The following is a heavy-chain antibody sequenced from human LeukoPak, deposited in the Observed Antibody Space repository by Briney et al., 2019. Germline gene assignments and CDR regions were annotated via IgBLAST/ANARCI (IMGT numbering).Heavy chain of an antibody. Sequence: GGSLRLSCAASGFTFSSYAMNWVRQAPGKGLEWVSAITGSGGRTYYADSVKGRFTISRDNSKNTLYLQINSLTTEDTAVYYCAKGEGGALGIPHLYYFDYWGQGNVVTVSS. CDR1: GFTFSSYA. J-gene: IGHJ4*02. D-gene: IGHD3-16*01. CDR2: ITGSGGRT. CDR3: AKGEGGALGIPHLYYFDY. V-gene: IGHV3-23*01.